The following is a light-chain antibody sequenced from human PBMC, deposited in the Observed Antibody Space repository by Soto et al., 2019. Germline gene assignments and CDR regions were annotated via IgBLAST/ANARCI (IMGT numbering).Light chain of an antibody. CDR1: QSVSSN. CDR2: GAS. Sequence: EIVMTQSPATLSVSTGERATLSFRASQSVSSNLAWYQQKPGQAPRLLIYGASNRATGVSARFSGSGSGTEFTLTSSSLPSEDCAVYYSLQSHYWWTFGQGTKLDIK. V-gene: IGKV3-15*01. J-gene: IGKJ1*01. CDR3: LQSHYWWT.